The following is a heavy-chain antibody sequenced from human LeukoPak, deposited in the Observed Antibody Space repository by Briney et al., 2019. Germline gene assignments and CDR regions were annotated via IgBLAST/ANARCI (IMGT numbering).Heavy chain of an antibody. J-gene: IGHJ4*02. CDR3: ARDDALVATGSFDY. CDR1: GFTVSTYE. Sequence: GGSLRLSCAASGFTVSTYEMNWVCQAPGKGMEWVSIIYSGGSTYYADPVKGRFTISRDNSKNTLYLQMNSLRAEDTAVYYCARDDALVATGSFDYWGQGTLVTVSS. D-gene: IGHD5-12*01. CDR2: IYSGGST. V-gene: IGHV3-53*01.